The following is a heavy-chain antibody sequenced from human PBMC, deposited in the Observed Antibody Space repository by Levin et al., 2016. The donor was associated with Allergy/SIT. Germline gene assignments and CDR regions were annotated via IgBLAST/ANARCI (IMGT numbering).Heavy chain of an antibody. V-gene: IGHV4-59*01. CDR1: GGSISSYY. D-gene: IGHD5-18*01. J-gene: IGHJ6*02. CDR2: IYYSGST. CDR3: ARGYSYGTGYYYGMDV. Sequence: SETLSLTCTVSGGSISSYYWSWIRQPPGKGLEWIGYIYYSGSTNYNPSLKSRVTISVDTSKNQFSLKLSSVTAADTAVYYCARGYSYGTGYYYGMDVWGQGTTVTVSS.